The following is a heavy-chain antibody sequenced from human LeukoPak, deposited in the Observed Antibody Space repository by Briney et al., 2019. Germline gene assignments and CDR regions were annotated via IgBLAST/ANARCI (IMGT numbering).Heavy chain of an antibody. CDR1: GFTFSSYG. D-gene: IGHD2-15*01. CDR2: ISYDGSNK. V-gene: IGHV3-30*18. J-gene: IGHJ4*02. Sequence: PGRSLRLSCAASGFTFSSYGMHWVRQAPGKGLEWVAVISYDGSNKYYADSVKGRFTISRDNSKNTLYLQMNSLRAEDTAVYYCAKATLGIPTPFDYWGQGTLVTVSS. CDR3: AKATLGIPTPFDY.